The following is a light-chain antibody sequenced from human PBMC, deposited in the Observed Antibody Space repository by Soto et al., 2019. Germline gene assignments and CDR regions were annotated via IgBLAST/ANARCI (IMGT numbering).Light chain of an antibody. CDR3: QQSYNTPRT. CDR2: AVS. Sequence: DIQLTQSPSSLSASVGDRVTITCRASNSISNDLNWYQQKPGKAPKLLIYAVSTLQGGVPPRFSGSGSGTDFTLTISSLQPEDFATYYCQQSYNTPRTLGRGTKLEIK. J-gene: IGKJ2*01. CDR1: NSISND. V-gene: IGKV1-39*01.